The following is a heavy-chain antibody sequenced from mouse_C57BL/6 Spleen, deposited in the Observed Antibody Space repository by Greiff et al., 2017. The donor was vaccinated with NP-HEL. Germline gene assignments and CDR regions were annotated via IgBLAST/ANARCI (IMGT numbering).Heavy chain of an antibody. CDR3: LRQLDSSYY. CDR1: GFTFSSYA. CDR2: FSTVGSFI. V-gene: IGHV5-1*01. D-gene: IGHD3-2*01. Sequence: DVKLVESGGGLVQPGGSRKLSCAASGFTFSSYAMSWVRQNPEKRLEWVAAFSTVGSFIYLPDTVKGRFTIARDNANNTLFLQMSSLRYEDTAIYYCLRQLDSSYYWGQGTTLTVSS. J-gene: IGHJ2*01.